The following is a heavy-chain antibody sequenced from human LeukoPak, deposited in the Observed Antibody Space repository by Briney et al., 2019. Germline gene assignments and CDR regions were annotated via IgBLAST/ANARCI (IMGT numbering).Heavy chain of an antibody. D-gene: IGHD7-27*01. CDR2: ITTGGPNT. CDR1: GFTFSKAW. Sequence: PGGSLRLSCAASGFTFSKAWMNWVRQAPGKGLRWVSTITTGGPNTYYADSVKGRFTVSRDDSKNTLYLQMNSLRAEDTAVYYCAKDGGLWVSAHWGDSWGRGTLVTVSS. V-gene: IGHV3-23*01. J-gene: IGHJ4*02. CDR3: AKDGGLWVSAHWGDS.